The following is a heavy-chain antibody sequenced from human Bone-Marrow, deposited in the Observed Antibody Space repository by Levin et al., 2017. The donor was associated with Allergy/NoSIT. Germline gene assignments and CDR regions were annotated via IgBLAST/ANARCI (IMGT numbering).Heavy chain of an antibody. CDR2: INQSGNS. CDR1: GGSVSSSDSH. D-gene: IGHD2-2*01. J-gene: IGHJ2*01. V-gene: IGHV4-61*08. CDR3: ARGPYHGPWYFEF. Sequence: PSETLSLTCTVSGGSVSSSDSHWNWIRQSPGKGLEWIGEINQSGNSDYNPSLKTRVSMSIDSIKKQFSLKLNSVTAADTAIYYCARGPYHGPWYFEFWGRGSQVTVSS.